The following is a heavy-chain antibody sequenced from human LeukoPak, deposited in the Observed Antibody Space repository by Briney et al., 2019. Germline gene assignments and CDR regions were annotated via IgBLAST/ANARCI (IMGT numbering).Heavy chain of an antibody. V-gene: IGHV4-59*01. CDR2: IYYSGST. CDR3: ARGDTHFDY. J-gene: IGHJ4*02. D-gene: IGHD5-18*01. Sequence: KPSETLSLTCTVSGGSISSYYWSWIRQPPGKGLEWIGYIYYSGSTNYNPSLKSRVTISVDTSKNQFSLKLSSVTAADTAVYYCARGDTHFDYWGQGTLVTVSS. CDR1: GGSISSYY.